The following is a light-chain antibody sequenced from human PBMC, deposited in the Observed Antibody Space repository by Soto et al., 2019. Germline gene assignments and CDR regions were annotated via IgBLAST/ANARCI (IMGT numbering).Light chain of an antibody. J-gene: IGLJ1*01. CDR3: CLYVGATTYV. CDR2: EGH. V-gene: IGLV2-23*01. CDR1: SGYVGTYSL. Sequence: QSALAQPASVSGSPGQSITISCTGASGYVGTYSLVSWYQQHPGKAPKVVIYEGHKRPPGVPDRFSGSTSVNTASLTISGLQTDDEADYYCCLYVGATTYVFGNGTKVTVL.